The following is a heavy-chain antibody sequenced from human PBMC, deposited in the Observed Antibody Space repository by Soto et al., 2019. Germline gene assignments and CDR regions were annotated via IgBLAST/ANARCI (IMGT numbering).Heavy chain of an antibody. CDR1: GGSISNYY. CDR2: IYYSGST. CDR3: ARQDDFWSGYAP. J-gene: IGHJ5*02. Sequence: PSETLSLTCTVSGGSISNYYWSWIRQPPGKGLEWIGYIYYSGSTNYNPSLKSRVTISVDTSKNQFSLKLSSVTAADTAVYYCARQDDFWSGYAPWGQGTLVTVSS. V-gene: IGHV4-59*08. D-gene: IGHD3-3*01.